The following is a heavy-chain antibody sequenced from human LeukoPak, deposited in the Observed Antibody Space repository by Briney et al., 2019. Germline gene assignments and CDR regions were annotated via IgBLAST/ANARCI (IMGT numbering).Heavy chain of an antibody. CDR2: ISGSGGDT. Sequence: PGGSLRLSCAASGFTFSSYAMNWVRQAPGKGLEWVSAISGSGGDTYYADSVKGRFTISRDNSKNTLYLQMNSLTAEDTAVYYCAKDRLVRGVMGAGGYWGQGTLVTVSS. D-gene: IGHD3-10*01. V-gene: IGHV3-23*01. CDR1: GFTFSSYA. J-gene: IGHJ4*02. CDR3: AKDRLVRGVMGAGGY.